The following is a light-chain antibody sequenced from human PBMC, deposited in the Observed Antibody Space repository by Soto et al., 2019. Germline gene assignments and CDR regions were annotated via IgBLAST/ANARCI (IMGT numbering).Light chain of an antibody. CDR2: EVS. J-gene: IGLJ1*01. CDR1: ISDVGGYNY. Sequence: QSVLTQPASVSGSPGQSITISCTGTISDVGGYNYVSWYQQHPGKAPKLMIYEVSYRPSGVSNRFSASKSGNTASLTISGLQPEDEADYYCSSFSSSSTPYVFGTGTKVTVL. CDR3: SSFSSSSTPYV. V-gene: IGLV2-14*01.